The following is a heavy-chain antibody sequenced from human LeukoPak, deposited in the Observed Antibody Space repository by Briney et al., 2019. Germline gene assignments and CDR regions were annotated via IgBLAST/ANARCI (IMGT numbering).Heavy chain of an antibody. CDR3: AKGYCGGDCPFDY. CDR2: ISYDGRNK. Sequence: GGSLRLSCAASGFTYSSYGMHWVRQGPGKGLEWVAVISYDGRNKSYADSVKGRFTISRDNSKNTLYLQMNSLRAEDTAVYYCAKGYCGGDCPFDYWGQGTLVTVSS. CDR1: GFTYSSYG. V-gene: IGHV3-30*18. J-gene: IGHJ4*02. D-gene: IGHD2-21*01.